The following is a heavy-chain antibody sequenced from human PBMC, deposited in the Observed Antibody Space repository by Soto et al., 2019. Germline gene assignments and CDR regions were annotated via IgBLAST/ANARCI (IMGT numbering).Heavy chain of an antibody. J-gene: IGHJ4*02. D-gene: IGHD2-2*01. CDR2: IIPIFGTA. CDR1: GGTFSSYA. V-gene: IGHV1-69*12. Sequence: QVQLVQSGAEVKKPGSSVKVSCKASGGTFSSYAISWVRQAPGQGLEWMGGIIPIFGTANYEQKFQGRVTITADESTSTAYMARSSLRCEDTAVYYCERELSPSSPSLQFDYWGQGTLFTVS. CDR3: ERELSPSSPSLQFDY.